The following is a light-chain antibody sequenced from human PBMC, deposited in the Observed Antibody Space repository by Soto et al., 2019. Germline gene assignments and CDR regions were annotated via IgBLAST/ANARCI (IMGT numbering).Light chain of an antibody. V-gene: IGLV1-40*01. CDR2: GDT. CDR1: SSTIGAGFD. J-gene: IGLJ2*01. Sequence: QSVLTQPPSVSGAPGQRVTISCTGSSSTIGAGFDVHWYQQLPGTAPKLLTYGDTNRPSGVPDRFSGSKSGTTASLVITGLLAEDEADYYCQSYDTALSVYVVFGGGTELTVL. CDR3: QSYDTALSVYVV.